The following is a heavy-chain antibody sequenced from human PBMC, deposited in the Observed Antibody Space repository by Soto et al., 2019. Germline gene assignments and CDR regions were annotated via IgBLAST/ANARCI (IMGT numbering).Heavy chain of an antibody. CDR2: IIPILGIA. CDR3: AMYDSSGWYRRYFDL. J-gene: IGHJ2*01. D-gene: IGHD6-19*01. CDR1: GGTFSSYT. Sequence: ASVKVSCKASGGTFSSYTISWVRQAPGQRLEWMGRIIPILGIANYAQKFQGRVTITADKSTSTAYMELSSLRSEDTAVYYCAMYDSSGWYRRYFDLWGRGTLVTVSS. V-gene: IGHV1-69*02.